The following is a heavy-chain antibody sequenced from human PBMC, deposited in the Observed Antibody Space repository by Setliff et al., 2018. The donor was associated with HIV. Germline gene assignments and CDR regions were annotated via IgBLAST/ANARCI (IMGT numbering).Heavy chain of an antibody. D-gene: IGHD3-9*01. J-gene: IGHJ4*02. CDR3: ARQDIPTGYYLFDY. CDR2: INPKSGAT. Sequence: ASVKVSCKASGYSFTGYYVNWVRQAPGQGLEWMGRINPKSGATNLAQKFQGRIIMTRDTSINTVYMELSGLTSDDTALYYCARQDIPTGYYLFDYWGQGTQVTVSS. V-gene: IGHV1-2*06. CDR1: GYSFTGYY.